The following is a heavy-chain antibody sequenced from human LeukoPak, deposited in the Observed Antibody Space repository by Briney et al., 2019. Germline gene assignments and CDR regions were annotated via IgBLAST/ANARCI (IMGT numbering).Heavy chain of an antibody. CDR2: IYHSGST. D-gene: IGHD1-26*01. J-gene: IGHJ4*02. CDR1: GGSISSGGYY. V-gene: IGHV4-30-2*01. Sequence: SETLSLTCTVSGGSISSGGYYWSWIRQPPGKGLEWIGYIYHSGSTYYNPSLKSRVTISVDRSKNQFSLKLSSVTAADTAVYYCASLKVGATDYWGQGTLVTVSS. CDR3: ASLKVGATDY.